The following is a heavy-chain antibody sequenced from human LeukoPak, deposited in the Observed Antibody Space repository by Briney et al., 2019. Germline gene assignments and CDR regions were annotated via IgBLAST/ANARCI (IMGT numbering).Heavy chain of an antibody. J-gene: IGHJ4*02. CDR2: INQDGSEK. V-gene: IGHV3-7*03. CDR1: GLTFSDYW. CDR3: TILFFGVVNGVDY. Sequence: SGGSLRLSCAASGLTFSDYWMSWVRQAAGKGLEWVANINQDGSEKYYVDSVKGRFTISRDNVKKSVYLQMNSLKTEDTAVYYCTILFFGVVNGVDYWGQGTLVTVSS. D-gene: IGHD3-3*01.